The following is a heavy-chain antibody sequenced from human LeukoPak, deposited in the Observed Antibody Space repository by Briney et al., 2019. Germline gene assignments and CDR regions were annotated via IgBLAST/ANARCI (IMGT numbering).Heavy chain of an antibody. J-gene: IGHJ3*02. CDR2: IYYTGTT. Sequence: SETLSLTCTVSRVSISTYYWNWIRQPPGKGLEWIGYIYYTGTTDYNPSLKSRVTMSVDTSKNQFSLKLSSVTTADTAVYYCAREGHYYASGSGAFDIWGQGTMITVSS. D-gene: IGHD3-10*01. CDR3: AREGHYYASGSGAFDI. CDR1: RVSISTYY. V-gene: IGHV4-59*01.